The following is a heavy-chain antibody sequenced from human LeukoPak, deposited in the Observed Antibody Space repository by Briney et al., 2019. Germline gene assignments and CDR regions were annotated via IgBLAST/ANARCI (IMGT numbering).Heavy chain of an antibody. J-gene: IGHJ4*02. CDR3: ARDSYYYGSGSYYLDY. CDR2: INHSGST. D-gene: IGHD3-10*01. Sequence: SETLSLTCAVYGGSFSGYYWSWIRQPPGKGLEWIGEINHSGSTNYNPSLKSRVTISVDTSKNQFSLKLSSVTAADTAVYYCARDSYYYGSGSYYLDYWGQGTLVTVSS. V-gene: IGHV4-34*01. CDR1: GGSFSGYY.